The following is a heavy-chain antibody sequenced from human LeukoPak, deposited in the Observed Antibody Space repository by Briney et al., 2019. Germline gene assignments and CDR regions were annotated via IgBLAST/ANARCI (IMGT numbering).Heavy chain of an antibody. CDR2: IRYDGSNK. D-gene: IGHD6-13*01. CDR1: GFTFSSYG. CDR3: AKDRGVPGGHQQLALDY. V-gene: IGHV3-30*02. Sequence: GGSLRLSCAASGFTFSSYGMHWVRQAPGKGLEWVAFIRYDGSNKYYADSVKGRFTISRDNSKNTLYLQMNSLGAEDTAVYYCAKDRGVPGGHQQLALDYWGQGTLVTVSS. J-gene: IGHJ4*02.